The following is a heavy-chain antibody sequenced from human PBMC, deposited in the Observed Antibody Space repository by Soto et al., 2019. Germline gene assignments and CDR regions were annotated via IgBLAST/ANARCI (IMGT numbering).Heavy chain of an antibody. D-gene: IGHD2-2*02. CDR2: ISSSGSTI. CDR3: ASSCSSTSCYISLYYYYGMDV. Sequence: RLSCAASGFTFSSYGMNWVRQAPGKGLEWVSYISSSGSTIYYADSVKGRFTISRDNAKNSLYLQMNSLRAEDTAVYYCASSCSSTSCYISLYYYYGMDVWGQGTTVTVSS. CDR1: GFTFSSYG. J-gene: IGHJ6*02. V-gene: IGHV3-48*03.